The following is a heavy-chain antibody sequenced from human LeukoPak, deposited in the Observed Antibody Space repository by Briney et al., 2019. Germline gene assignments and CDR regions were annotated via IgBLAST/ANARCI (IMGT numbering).Heavy chain of an antibody. Sequence: SETLSLTCTVSGYSISSGYYWGWIRQPPGKGLEWIGSIYHSGCTNYNPSLKSRVTISVDTSKNHFSLKLSSVTAADTAVYYCARASNPTFYGGNAKVKAFDIWGQGTMVTVSS. CDR2: IYHSGCT. J-gene: IGHJ3*02. V-gene: IGHV4-38-2*02. CDR3: ARASNPTFYGGNAKVKAFDI. D-gene: IGHD4-23*01. CDR1: GYSISSGYY.